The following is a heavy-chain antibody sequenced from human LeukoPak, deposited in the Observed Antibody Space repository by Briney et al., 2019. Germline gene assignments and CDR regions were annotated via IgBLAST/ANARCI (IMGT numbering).Heavy chain of an antibody. J-gene: IGHJ4*02. Sequence: GGSLRLSCAASGFTFSSYGMHWVRQAPGKGLEWVAVISYDGSNKYYADSVKRRFTNSRDNSKNTLYLQMNSLRAEDTAVYYCAKGQMGPYYFDYWGQGTLVTVSS. D-gene: IGHD2-8*01. CDR1: GFTFSSYG. CDR3: AKGQMGPYYFDY. CDR2: ISYDGSNK. V-gene: IGHV3-30*18.